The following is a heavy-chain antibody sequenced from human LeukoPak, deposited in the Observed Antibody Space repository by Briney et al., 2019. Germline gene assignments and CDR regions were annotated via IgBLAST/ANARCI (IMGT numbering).Heavy chain of an antibody. D-gene: IGHD4-17*01. CDR2: INAGNGNT. V-gene: IGHV1-3*01. CDR1: GYTFTSYA. CDR3: ARDRDGDYAFDI. J-gene: IGHJ3*02. Sequence: ASVKVSCKASGYTFTSYAMHWVRQAPGQRLEWMGWINAGNGNTKYSQKFQGRVTITRDTSASTAYIELSSLRSEDTAVYYCARDRDGDYAFDIWGQGTMVTVSS.